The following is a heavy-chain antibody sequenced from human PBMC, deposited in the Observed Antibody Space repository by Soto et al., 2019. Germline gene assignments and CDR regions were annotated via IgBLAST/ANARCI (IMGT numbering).Heavy chain of an antibody. CDR1: VFTFSNAW. J-gene: IGHJ4*02. Sequence: PGGSLRLSCAASVFTFSNAWMSWVRQAPGKGLEWVGRIKIKTDGGTTDYAAPVKGRFTISRDDSKNTLYLQMNSLKTEDTAVYYCTTPNMTQGNWGQGTLGTVSS. CDR2: IKIKTDGGTT. V-gene: IGHV3-15*01. CDR3: TTPNMTQGN.